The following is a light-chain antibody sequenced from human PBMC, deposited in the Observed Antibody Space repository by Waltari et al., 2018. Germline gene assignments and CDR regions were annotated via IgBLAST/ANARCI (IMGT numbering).Light chain of an antibody. CDR3: QQGSILPLT. CDR1: ESVYKY. J-gene: IGKJ4*01. CDR2: DTS. V-gene: IGKV3-11*01. Sequence: EVVLTQSPVTLSLSAGATASPSCRPSESVYKYLAWYQQRPGQPPRLLIYDTSNRAAGVPGRFSGSGYGTDFTLTITSLEAEDFAVYFCQQGSILPLTFGGGTRVEIK.